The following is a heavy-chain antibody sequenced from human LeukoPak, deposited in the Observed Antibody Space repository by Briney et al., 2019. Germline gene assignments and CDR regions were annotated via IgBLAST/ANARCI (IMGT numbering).Heavy chain of an antibody. V-gene: IGHV3-23*01. J-gene: IGHJ4*02. D-gene: IGHD1-26*01. CDR3: ARDIELSC. CDR2: ISASGGNS. Sequence: GGSLRLSCEASGFTFSDSAMSWVRQASGRGLEWVSLISASGGNSYYADSVKGRFTVSRDSSKNTLHLQMNSLRAEDTAIYYCARDIELSCWGQGTLVTVSS. CDR1: GFTFSDSA.